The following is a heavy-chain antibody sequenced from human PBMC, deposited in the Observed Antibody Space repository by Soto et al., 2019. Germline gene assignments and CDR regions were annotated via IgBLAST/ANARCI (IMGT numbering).Heavy chain of an antibody. CDR3: ARGLGLYYFDY. CDR1: GYAVKSCS. V-gene: IGHV1-3*01. CDR2: INAGNGNT. Sequence: GSVKVPSKDYGYAVKSCSISWVRQAPGQRLEWMGWINAGNGNTKYSQKFQGRVTITRDTSASTAYMELSGLRSEDTAVYYCARGLGLYYFDYWGQGTLVTVSS. J-gene: IGHJ4*02. D-gene: IGHD1-26*01.